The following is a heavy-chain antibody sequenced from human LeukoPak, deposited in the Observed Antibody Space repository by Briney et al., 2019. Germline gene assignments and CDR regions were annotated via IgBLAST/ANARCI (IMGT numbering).Heavy chain of an antibody. Sequence: PGGSLRLSCAASGFTFSSFGMHWVRQAPGKGLEWVAFIRYDGSNKYYADSVKGRFTISRDSSKDTLYLQMNSLRSEDTAVYYCAKVNWVSSWAIELYYFDYWGQGTLVTVSS. V-gene: IGHV3-30*02. CDR1: GFTFSSFG. J-gene: IGHJ4*02. D-gene: IGHD6-13*01. CDR2: IRYDGSNK. CDR3: AKVNWVSSWAIELYYFDY.